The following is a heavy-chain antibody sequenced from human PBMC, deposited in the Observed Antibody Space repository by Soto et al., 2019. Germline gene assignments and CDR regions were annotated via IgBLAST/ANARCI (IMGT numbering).Heavy chain of an antibody. CDR3: ASASTNCYLYYYYGMDV. Sequence: QVQLVESGGGVVQPGRSLRLSCAASGFTFNSYAMHWVRQAPGKGLEWVAGVSYDGHNTYYADAVKGRFTISRDHSKNTLYLEMNSLRVEDTAVFYCASASTNCYLYYYYGMDVWGPGTTVTVSS. J-gene: IGHJ6*02. CDR1: GFTFNSYA. D-gene: IGHD6-13*01. CDR2: VSYDGHNT. V-gene: IGHV3-30-3*01.